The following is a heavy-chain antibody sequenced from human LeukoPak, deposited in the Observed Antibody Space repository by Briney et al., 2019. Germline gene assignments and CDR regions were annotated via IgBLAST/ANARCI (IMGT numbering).Heavy chain of an antibody. J-gene: IGHJ4*02. CDR3: ARLFGGGYYDSSGYYYY. CDR1: GYSFTSYW. Sequence: GESLKISCQGSGYSFTSYWIGWVRQMHGKGLEWMGIIYPGDSDTRYSPSFQGQVTISADKSISTAYLQWSSLKASDTAMYYCARLFGGGYYDSSGYYYYWGQGTLVTVSS. CDR2: IYPGDSDT. V-gene: IGHV5-51*01. D-gene: IGHD3-22*01.